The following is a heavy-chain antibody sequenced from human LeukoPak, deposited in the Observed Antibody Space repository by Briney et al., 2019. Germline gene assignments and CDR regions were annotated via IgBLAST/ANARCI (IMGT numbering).Heavy chain of an antibody. Sequence: GESLKISCKGSGYSFTSYWIGWVRQMPGKGLEWMGIIYPGDSDTRYSPSFQGQVTISADKSISTAYLQWSNLKASDTAMYYCARQKYSSSWYVWFDPWGQGTLVTVSS. CDR3: ARQKYSSSWYVWFDP. V-gene: IGHV5-51*01. D-gene: IGHD6-13*01. CDR2: IYPGDSDT. CDR1: GYSFTSYW. J-gene: IGHJ5*02.